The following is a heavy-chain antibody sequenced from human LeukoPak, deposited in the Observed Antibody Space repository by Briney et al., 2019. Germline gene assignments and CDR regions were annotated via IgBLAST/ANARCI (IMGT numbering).Heavy chain of an antibody. V-gene: IGHV1-69*13. Sequence: GASVKVSCKASGGTFSSYAISWVRQAPGQGLEWMGGIIPIFGTANYAQKFQGRVTITADESTSTAYMELSSLRSEDTAVYYCARSYDSSGYYQNFDYWGQGTLVTVSS. J-gene: IGHJ4*02. CDR1: GGTFSSYA. D-gene: IGHD3-22*01. CDR2: IIPIFGTA. CDR3: ARSYDSSGYYQNFDY.